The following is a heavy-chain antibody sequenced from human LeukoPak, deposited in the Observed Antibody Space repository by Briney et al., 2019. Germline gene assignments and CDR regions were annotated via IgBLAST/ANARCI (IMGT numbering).Heavy chain of an antibody. Sequence: GGSLRLSCAASGFTFSNAWMSWVRQAPGKGLEWVGRIKSKTDGGTTDYAAPVKGRFTISRDDSKNTLYLQINSLKTEDTAVYYCTTQLLWCGELEAYWGQGTLVTVSS. D-gene: IGHD3-10*01. CDR3: TTQLLWCGELEAY. V-gene: IGHV3-15*01. CDR1: GFTFSNAW. CDR2: IKSKTDGGTT. J-gene: IGHJ4*02.